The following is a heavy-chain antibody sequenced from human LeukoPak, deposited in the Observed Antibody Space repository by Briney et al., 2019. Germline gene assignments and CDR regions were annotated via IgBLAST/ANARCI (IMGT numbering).Heavy chain of an antibody. D-gene: IGHD3-10*01. CDR2: IYPSDSDT. V-gene: IGHV5-51*01. CDR3: ASPIGGHGMDV. Sequence: GESLKISCKGSGYSFPSYCLGWVRQMPGKGLEWMGIIYPSDSDTRYSPSFQGRVTISADKSINTAYLQWSSLKVSDTAMYYCASPIGGHGMDVWGQGTTVTASS. J-gene: IGHJ6*02. CDR1: GYSFPSYC.